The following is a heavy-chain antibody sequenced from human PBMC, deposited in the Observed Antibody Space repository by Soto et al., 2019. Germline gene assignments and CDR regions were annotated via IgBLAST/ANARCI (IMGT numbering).Heavy chain of an antibody. V-gene: IGHV1-69*01. Sequence: QVQLVQSGAEVKKPGSSVKVSCEASGGTFGSYAISWVRQAPGQGLEWMGGIIPIPGTANYAQKFQGRVTIAADESTSTAYMELSSLRSEETAVYYCARSQGSSTSLEIYYYYYYGMDVWGQGTTVTVSS. J-gene: IGHJ6*02. CDR3: ARSQGSSTSLEIYYYYYYGMDV. D-gene: IGHD2-2*01. CDR1: GGTFGSYA. CDR2: IIPIPGTA.